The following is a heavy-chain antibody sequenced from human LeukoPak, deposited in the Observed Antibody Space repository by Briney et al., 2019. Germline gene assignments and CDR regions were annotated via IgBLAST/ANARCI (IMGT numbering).Heavy chain of an antibody. CDR1: GFTFSSYG. D-gene: IGHD2-15*01. J-gene: IGHJ4*02. CDR3: AKDATDGYFDY. V-gene: IGHV3-30*18. Sequence: PGRSLRLSCAASGFTFSSYGMHWVRQAPGKGLERVAVISYDGSNKYYADSVKGRFTISRDNSKNTLYLQMNSLRAEDTAVYYCAKDATDGYFDYWGQGTLVTVSS. CDR2: ISYDGSNK.